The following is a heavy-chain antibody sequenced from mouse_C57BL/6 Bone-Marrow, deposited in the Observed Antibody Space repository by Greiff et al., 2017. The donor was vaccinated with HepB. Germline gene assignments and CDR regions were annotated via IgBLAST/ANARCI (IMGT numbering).Heavy chain of an antibody. V-gene: IGHV1-15*01. D-gene: IGHD1-1*01. CDR3: TRNVYGSSYWYCDV. CDR2: IDPETGGT. J-gene: IGHJ1*03. Sequence: QVQLQQSGAELVRPGASVTLSCQASGYTFTDYEMHWVKQTPVHGLEWIGAIDPETGGTAYNQKIKGKAIPTADKSASTAYMELRSLTSEDSAVYYCTRNVYGSSYWYCDVWGTGTTVTVSS. CDR1: GYTFTDYE.